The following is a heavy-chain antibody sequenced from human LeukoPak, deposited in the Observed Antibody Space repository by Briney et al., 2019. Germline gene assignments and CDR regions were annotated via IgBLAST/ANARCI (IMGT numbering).Heavy chain of an antibody. V-gene: IGHV4-59*01. J-gene: IGHJ4*02. Sequence: PSETLSLTCSVSGASISSYYWSWIRQPPGKGLEWIGYIYYSGSTNYNPSLKSRVTISADTSRNQFSLRLSSVTAADTAVYYCARDMVGGTGSFDYWGRGTLVTVSS. CDR1: GASISSYY. CDR3: ARDMVGGTGSFDY. D-gene: IGHD1-26*01. CDR2: IYYSGST.